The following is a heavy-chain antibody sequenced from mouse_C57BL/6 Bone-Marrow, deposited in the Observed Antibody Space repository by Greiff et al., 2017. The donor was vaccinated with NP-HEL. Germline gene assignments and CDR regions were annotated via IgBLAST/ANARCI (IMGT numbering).Heavy chain of an antibody. CDR2: ILPGSGST. D-gene: IGHD1-1*01. V-gene: IGHV1-9*01. J-gene: IGHJ2*01. CDR1: GYTFTGYW. Sequence: VQLQESGAELMKPGASVKLSCKATGYTFTGYWIEWVKQRPGHGLEWIGEILPGSGSTNYNEKFKGKATFTADTSSNTAYMQLSSLTTEDSAIYYCARSPIYYYGSSPYFDYWGQGTTLTVSS. CDR3: ARSPIYYYGSSPYFDY.